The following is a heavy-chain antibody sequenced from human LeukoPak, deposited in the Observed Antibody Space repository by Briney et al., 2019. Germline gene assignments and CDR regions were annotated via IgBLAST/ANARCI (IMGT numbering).Heavy chain of an antibody. Sequence: GASVKVSCKASGYTFTSYGISWVRQAPGQGLEWMGWISAYNGNTNYAQKLQGRVTMTTDTSTSTAYMELRSLRSDDTAVYYCARESLGGWLTSQNDAFDIWGQGTMVTVSS. V-gene: IGHV1-18*01. CDR2: ISAYNGNT. CDR1: GYTFTSYG. CDR3: ARESLGGWLTSQNDAFDI. J-gene: IGHJ3*02. D-gene: IGHD3-22*01.